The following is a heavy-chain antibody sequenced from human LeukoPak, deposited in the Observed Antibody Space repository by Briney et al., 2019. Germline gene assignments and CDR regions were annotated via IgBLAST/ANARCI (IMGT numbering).Heavy chain of an antibody. CDR3: AKVFLGATLYFDY. CDR1: GLTFSSHW. V-gene: IGHV3-74*01. Sequence: TGGSLRLSCAASGLTFSSHWMHWVRQAPGKGLVWVSRITNDGSSTTYADSVKGRFTISRDNAKNMLYLQVNSLRAEDTAVYYCAKVFLGATLYFDYWGQGTLVTVSS. J-gene: IGHJ4*02. CDR2: ITNDGSST. D-gene: IGHD1-26*01.